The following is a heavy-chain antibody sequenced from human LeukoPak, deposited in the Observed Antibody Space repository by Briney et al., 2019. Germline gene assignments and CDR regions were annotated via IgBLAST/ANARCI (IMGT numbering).Heavy chain of an antibody. V-gene: IGHV3-30*02. CDR2: ILSDGSNL. CDR1: GFTFSSAG. J-gene: IGHJ4*02. Sequence: GGSLRLSCAASGFTFSSAGMHWVRQAPGKGLEWMAFILSDGSNLYYADSVKGRFTISRDNSKNTLYLQMNSLRAEDTAVYYCAKDRGTYYFGDYWGQGTLATVSS. D-gene: IGHD1-26*01. CDR3: AKDRGTYYFGDY.